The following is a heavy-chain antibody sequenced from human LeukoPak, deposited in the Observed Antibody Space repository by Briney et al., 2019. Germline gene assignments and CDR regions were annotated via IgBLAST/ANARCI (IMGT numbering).Heavy chain of an antibody. CDR3: ARDLRVSFWARGVQYYFDY. Sequence: PGRSLRLSCAASGYSFDDYAMHWVRHAPRKGLEWVSGISLNSGSIGYVDSVKGRFTISRDNAKNSLYLQMNSMRAEDTAVYYCARDLRVSFWARGVQYYFDYWGQGTLVTVSS. CDR2: ISLNSGSI. J-gene: IGHJ4*02. CDR1: GYSFDDYA. V-gene: IGHV3-9*01. D-gene: IGHD3-10*01.